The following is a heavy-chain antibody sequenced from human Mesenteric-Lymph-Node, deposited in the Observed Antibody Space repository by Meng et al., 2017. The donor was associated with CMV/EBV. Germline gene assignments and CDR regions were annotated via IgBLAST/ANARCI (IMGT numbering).Heavy chain of an antibody. CDR1: GGSFSGYY. CDR3: ARGSSYDILTGYFDY. D-gene: IGHD3-9*01. V-gene: IGHV4-34*02. CDR2: INHSGST. J-gene: IGHJ4*02. Sequence: VQFQPGGAELLKPSESLSVTCAVYGGSFSGYYWNWIRQSPEKGLEWIGEINHSGSTTYNPSFTSRIIISVDTSTNQISLNMSSVTAADTAVYYCARGSSYDILTGYFDYWGQGALVTVSS.